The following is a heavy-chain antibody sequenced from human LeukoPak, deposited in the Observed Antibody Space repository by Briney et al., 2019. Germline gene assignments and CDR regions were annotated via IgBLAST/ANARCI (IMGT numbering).Heavy chain of an antibody. CDR2: IYYSGST. J-gene: IGHJ4*02. CDR3: ARAVQYSSSWYWYYFDY. V-gene: IGHV4-59*01. D-gene: IGHD6-13*01. Sequence: PSETLSLTCTVSGGSTSSYYWSWIRQHPGKGLEWIGYIYYSGSTNYNPSLKSRVTISVDTSKNQFSLKLSSVTAADTAVYYCARAVQYSSSWYWYYFDYWGQGTLVTVSS. CDR1: GGSTSSYY.